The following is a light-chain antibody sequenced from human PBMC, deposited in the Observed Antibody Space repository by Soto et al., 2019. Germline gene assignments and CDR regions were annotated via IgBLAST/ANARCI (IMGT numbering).Light chain of an antibody. CDR3: QQYGSSPLT. V-gene: IGKV3-20*01. CDR1: QSVSSSY. CDR2: GAS. Sequence: EIVLTQSPGTLSLSPGERATLSCRASQSVSSSYLAWYQQKPGQTPRLLIYGASSRATGIPDRFSGSGSGTFFTLPISRLEPEDFAVYYCQQYGSSPLTFGRGTKVEIK. J-gene: IGKJ4*01.